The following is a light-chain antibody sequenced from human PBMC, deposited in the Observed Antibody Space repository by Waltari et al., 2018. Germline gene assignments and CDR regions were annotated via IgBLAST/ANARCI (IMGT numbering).Light chain of an antibody. CDR1: HVISSY. J-gene: IGKJ2*01. V-gene: IGKV1D-8*02. CDR3: QQYYTFPYT. Sequence: AIWMTQSPCLVSASTVHRVPINCRMSHVISSYLAWYQQKSGKAPELLIYAASTLQSGVPSRFSGSGSGTDFTLTISCLQTEDFATYYCQQYYTFPYTFGQGTKLEI. CDR2: AAS.